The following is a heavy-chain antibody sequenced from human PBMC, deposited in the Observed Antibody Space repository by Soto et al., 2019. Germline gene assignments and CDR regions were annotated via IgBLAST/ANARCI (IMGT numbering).Heavy chain of an antibody. D-gene: IGHD3-22*01. CDR2: ISAYNGNT. V-gene: IGHV1-18*01. Sequence: ASVKVSCKASGYTFTSYGISWVRQAPGQGHEWMRWISAYNGNTNYAQKNQGRVTMTTETSTSTAYMEMRSLRSDDTAVYYCSRDLGDCSGYYYIKGYRDYYYGMDVWGQGTTVTVSS. J-gene: IGHJ6*02. CDR1: GYTFTSYG. CDR3: SRDLGDCSGYYYIKGYRDYYYGMDV.